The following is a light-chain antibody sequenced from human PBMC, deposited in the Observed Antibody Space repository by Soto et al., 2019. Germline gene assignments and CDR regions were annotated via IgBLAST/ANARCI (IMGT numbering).Light chain of an antibody. CDR3: QQRYVTPWT. CDR1: QDISSS. J-gene: IGKJ1*01. CDR2: AAS. V-gene: IGKV1-39*01. Sequence: DIQMTQSPSSLSASIGDRVTISCRASQDISSSLNWYQHKSGKAPKLLIYAASGLHSGVPSRFSGSGSRTDFTLTISSLQPEDFATYYCQQRYVTPWTFGQGTKVEIK.